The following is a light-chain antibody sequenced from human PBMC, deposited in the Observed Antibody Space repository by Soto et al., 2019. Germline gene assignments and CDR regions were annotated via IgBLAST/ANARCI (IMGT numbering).Light chain of an antibody. CDR1: QSFSSN. Sequence: EIVMTQSPVTLSVSPGERATLSCRASQSFSSNLAWFQQRPGQAPRLLIYGASIRATGIPDTFSGGGSGTDFTLTISRLEPEDFAVYYCQQFSSYPLTFGGGTKVDI. J-gene: IGKJ4*01. V-gene: IGKV3-20*01. CDR3: QQFSSYPLT. CDR2: GAS.